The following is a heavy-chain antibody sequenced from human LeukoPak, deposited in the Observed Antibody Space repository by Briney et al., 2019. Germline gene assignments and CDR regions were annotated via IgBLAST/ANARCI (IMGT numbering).Heavy chain of an antibody. CDR2: INAGNGNT. V-gene: IGHV1-3*01. J-gene: IGHJ4*02. Sequence: ASVKVSCKASGYTFTSYVMHWVRQAPGQRLEWMGWINAGNGNTKYSQKFQGRVTILRDTSANTAYMELSSPRSEDTAVYYCARGADIVVVPAAVDYWGQGTLVTVSS. CDR1: GYTFTSYV. D-gene: IGHD2-2*01. CDR3: ARGADIVVVPAAVDY.